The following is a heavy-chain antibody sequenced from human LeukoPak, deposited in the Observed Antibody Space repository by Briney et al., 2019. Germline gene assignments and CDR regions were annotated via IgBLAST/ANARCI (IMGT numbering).Heavy chain of an antibody. D-gene: IGHD6-19*01. Sequence: GASVKVSCKASGYTFTGYYMHWVRQAPGQRLEWMGWINPNSGGTNYVQKFQGRVTMTRDTSISTGYMELSRLRSDDTAVYYCARVVYSSGWSDYWGQGTLVTVSS. J-gene: IGHJ4*02. CDR2: INPNSGGT. V-gene: IGHV1-2*02. CDR1: GYTFTGYY. CDR3: ARVVYSSGWSDY.